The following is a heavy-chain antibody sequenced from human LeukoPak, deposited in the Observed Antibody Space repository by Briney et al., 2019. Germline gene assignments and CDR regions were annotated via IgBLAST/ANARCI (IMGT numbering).Heavy chain of an antibody. J-gene: IGHJ5*02. D-gene: IGHD4-17*01. CDR3: ARGGVGGDYGWFDP. Sequence: SETLSLTCAVYGGSFSGYYWSWIRQPPGKGLEWIGEINHSGSTNYNPSLKSRVTISVDTSKNQFSLKLSSVTAADTAVYYCARGGVGGDYGWFDPWGQGTLVTVSS. V-gene: IGHV4-34*01. CDR2: INHSGST. CDR1: GGSFSGYY.